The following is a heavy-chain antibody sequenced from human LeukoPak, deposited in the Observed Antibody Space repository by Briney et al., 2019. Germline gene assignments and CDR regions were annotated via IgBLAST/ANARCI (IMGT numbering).Heavy chain of an antibody. V-gene: IGHV1-69*05. Sequence: GASVKVSCKASGYTFTSYAMNWVRQAPGQGLEWMGGIIPIYGTTNYAQKFQGRVTITTDESTGTAYMELSSLRSDDTAVYYCARDRATTVTKSFAFDIWGQGTMVTVSS. J-gene: IGHJ3*02. CDR3: ARDRATTVTKSFAFDI. CDR2: IIPIYGTT. CDR1: GYTFTSYA. D-gene: IGHD4-17*01.